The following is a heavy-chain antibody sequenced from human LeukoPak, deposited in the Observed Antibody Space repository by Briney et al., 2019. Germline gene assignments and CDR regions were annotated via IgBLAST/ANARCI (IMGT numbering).Heavy chain of an antibody. D-gene: IGHD3-10*01. Sequence: KPSETLSLTCEVYGESLSGYYWSWIRQPPGKGLEWIGYIYYSGSTNYNPSLKSRVTISVDTSKNQFSLKLSSVTAADTAVYYCARTYYYGSGRKYGGLRYFDYWGQGTLVTVSS. CDR1: GESLSGYY. J-gene: IGHJ4*02. CDR3: ARTYYYGSGRKYGGLRYFDY. CDR2: IYYSGST. V-gene: IGHV4-59*08.